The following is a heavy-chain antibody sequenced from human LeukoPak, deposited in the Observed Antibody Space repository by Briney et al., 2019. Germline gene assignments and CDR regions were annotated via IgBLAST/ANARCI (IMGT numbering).Heavy chain of an antibody. CDR3: ARYSSSTNAFDI. D-gene: IGHD6-6*01. V-gene: IGHV1-46*01. CDR1: GYTFTGYY. J-gene: IGHJ3*02. CDR2: INPSGGST. Sequence: ASVKVSCKASGYTFTGYYMHWVRQAPGQGLEWMGWINPSGGSTSYAQKFQGRVTMTRDMSTSTVYMELSSLRSEDTAVYYCARYSSSTNAFDIWGQGTMVTVSS.